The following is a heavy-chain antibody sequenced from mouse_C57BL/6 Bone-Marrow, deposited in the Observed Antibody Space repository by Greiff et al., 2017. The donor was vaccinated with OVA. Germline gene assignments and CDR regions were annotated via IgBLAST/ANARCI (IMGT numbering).Heavy chain of an antibody. J-gene: IGHJ2*01. CDR2: IYPRSGNT. V-gene: IGHV1-81*01. CDR1: GYTFTSYG. Sequence: QVQLQQSGAELARPGASVKLSCKASGYTFTSYGISWVKQRTGQGLEWIGEIYPRSGNTYYNEKFKGKATLTADKSSSTAYMELRSLTSEDSAVYFCAKRDYDGYYFDYWGRGTTLTVSS. CDR3: AKRDYDGYYFDY. D-gene: IGHD2-4*01.